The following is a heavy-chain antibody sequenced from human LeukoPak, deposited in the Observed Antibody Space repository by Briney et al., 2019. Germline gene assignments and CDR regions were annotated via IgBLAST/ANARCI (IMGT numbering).Heavy chain of an antibody. V-gene: IGHV3-21*01. CDR1: GFSFSSYT. CDR3: ARADRPGDYYYYYMDV. J-gene: IGHJ6*03. D-gene: IGHD4-17*01. Sequence: SGGSLRLSCAASGFSFSSYTMNWVRQPPGKGLEWVSCISSSSSYIKYADSLKGRFTISRDNAKNSLYLQMNSLRAEDTAVYYCARADRPGDYYYYYMDVWGKGTTVTVSS. CDR2: ISSSSSYI.